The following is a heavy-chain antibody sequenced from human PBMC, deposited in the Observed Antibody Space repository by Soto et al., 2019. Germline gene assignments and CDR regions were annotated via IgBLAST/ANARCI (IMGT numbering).Heavy chain of an antibody. J-gene: IGHJ4*02. V-gene: IGHV1-69*13. CDR3: ARALGAISEGLRYFDWPFDY. CDR2: IIPIFGTT. CDR1: GGTFSSYA. Sequence: ASVKVSCKASGGTFSSYAISWVRQAPGQGLEWMGGIIPIFGTTNYAQKFHGRVTITVDESTSTAYMELSSLRSEDTAVYSCARALGAISEGLRYFDWPFDYWGQGTLGTVSS. D-gene: IGHD3-9*01.